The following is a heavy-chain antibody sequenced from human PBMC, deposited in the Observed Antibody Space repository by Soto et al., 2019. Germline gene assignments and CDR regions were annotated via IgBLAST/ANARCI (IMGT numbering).Heavy chain of an antibody. J-gene: IGHJ6*02. CDR2: IDPSDSYT. Sequence: GESLRNDWKGSGYRFTSYWISRVRQMPGKGLEWMGRIDPSDSYTNYSPSFQGHVTISADKSISTAYLQWSSLKASDTAMYYCARRDYYYGMDVWGQGTTVTVSS. CDR3: ARRDYYYGMDV. CDR1: GYRFTSYW. V-gene: IGHV5-10-1*01.